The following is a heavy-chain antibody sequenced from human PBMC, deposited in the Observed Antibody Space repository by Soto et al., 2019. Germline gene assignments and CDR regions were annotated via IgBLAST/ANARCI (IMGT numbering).Heavy chain of an antibody. CDR3: AKDIGDIVVIPASISAYYALHV. V-gene: IGHV3-23*01. Sequence: EVQLLESGGGLVQPGGFLRLSCAASGFTFSSYAMSWVRQAPGKGLQWVSAISGSGGSTYYADSVKGRFTISRDNSKNTLYLQMNSLRAEDTAVYYCAKDIGDIVVIPASISAYYALHVWGQGTTVTVSS. J-gene: IGHJ6*02. CDR2: ISGSGGST. CDR1: GFTFSSYA. D-gene: IGHD2-2*01.